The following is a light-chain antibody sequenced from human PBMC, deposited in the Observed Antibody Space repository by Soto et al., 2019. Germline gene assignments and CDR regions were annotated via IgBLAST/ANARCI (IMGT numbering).Light chain of an antibody. Sequence: QSVLTQPPSASGTPGQRVTISCSGSSSNIGSNYVYWFRQLPGAAPKLLIYRDTQRPSGVPDRFSGSKSGTSASLAISGLRSGDEADYHCAAWDDSLSGPVFGGGTKVTVL. CDR1: SSNIGSNY. CDR2: RDT. CDR3: AAWDDSLSGPV. V-gene: IGLV1-47*01. J-gene: IGLJ3*02.